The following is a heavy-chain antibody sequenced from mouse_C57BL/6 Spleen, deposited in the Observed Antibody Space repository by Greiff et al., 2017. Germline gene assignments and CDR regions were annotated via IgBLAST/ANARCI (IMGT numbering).Heavy chain of an antibody. Sequence: VQLQQPGAELVMPGASVKLSCKASGYTFTSYWMHWVKQRPGQGLEWIGEIDPSDSYTNYNQKFKGKSTLTVDKSSSTAYMQLSSLTSEDSAVYYCARDIYYYGSFDYWGQGTTLTVSS. D-gene: IGHD1-1*01. J-gene: IGHJ2*01. V-gene: IGHV1-69*01. CDR3: ARDIYYYGSFDY. CDR1: GYTFTSYW. CDR2: IDPSDSYT.